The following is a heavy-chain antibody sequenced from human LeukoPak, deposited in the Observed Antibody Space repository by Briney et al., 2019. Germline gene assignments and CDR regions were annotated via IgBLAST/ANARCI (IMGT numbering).Heavy chain of an antibody. V-gene: IGHV4-4*09. Sequence: SETLSLTCTVSGGSISSYYWSWIRQPPGKGLEWIGYNYTSGSTNYNPSLKSRVTISVDTSKNQFSLKLSSVTAADTAVYYCARSPDYYYMDVWGKGTTLTVSS. CDR1: GGSISSYY. CDR3: ARSPDYYYMDV. J-gene: IGHJ6*03. CDR2: NYTSGST.